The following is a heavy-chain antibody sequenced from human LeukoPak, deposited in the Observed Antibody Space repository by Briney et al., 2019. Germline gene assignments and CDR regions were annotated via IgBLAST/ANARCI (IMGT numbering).Heavy chain of an antibody. CDR3: ITDAYDSRSYLFDY. Sequence: NPGGSLRLSCAASGFTFSSYSMNWVRQAPGKGLEWVSSISSSSSYIYYADSVKGRFTISRDNAKNSLYLQMNSLRAEDTAVYYCITDAYDSRSYLFDYWGQGTLVTVSS. D-gene: IGHD3-22*01. CDR1: GFTFSSYS. CDR2: ISSSSSYI. J-gene: IGHJ4*02. V-gene: IGHV3-21*03.